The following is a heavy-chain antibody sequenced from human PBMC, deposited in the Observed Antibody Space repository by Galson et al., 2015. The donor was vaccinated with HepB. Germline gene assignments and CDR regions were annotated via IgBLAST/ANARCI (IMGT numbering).Heavy chain of an antibody. CDR2: LSYDGSNK. CDR3: AFAGIAAAGIDY. CDR1: GFTFSSYG. J-gene: IGHJ4*02. D-gene: IGHD6-13*01. V-gene: IGHV3-30*03. Sequence: SLRLSCAASGFTFSSYGMHWVRQAPGKGLEWVAVLSYDGSNKYYADSVKGRFTISRDNSKNTLYLQMNSLRAEDTAVYYCAFAGIAAAGIDYWGQGTLVTVSS.